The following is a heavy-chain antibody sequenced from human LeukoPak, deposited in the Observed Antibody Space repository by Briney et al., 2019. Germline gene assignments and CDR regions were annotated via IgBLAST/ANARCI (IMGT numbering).Heavy chain of an antibody. CDR3: ARGNRGIAACSY. CDR1: GGSASGVY. D-gene: IGHD6-13*01. J-gene: IGHJ4*02. CDR2: INHSGST. V-gene: IGHV4-34*01. Sequence: SQSLSLACAVYGGSASGVYWGSGCEPPGKRLWWIGDINHSGSTNYNPSLKSRVTISVDTSKNQFSLKLSSVTAADTAVYYCARGNRGIAACSYWGQGTLVTVSS.